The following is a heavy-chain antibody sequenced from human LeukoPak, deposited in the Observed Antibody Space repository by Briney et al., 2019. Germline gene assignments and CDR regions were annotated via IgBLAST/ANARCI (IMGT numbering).Heavy chain of an antibody. CDR2: IYSSGST. CDR3: ARISHGWFDY. J-gene: IGHJ4*02. Sequence: GGSLRLSCAASGFTFSSYWMNWVRQAPGKGLEWVSVIYSSGSTYYVDSVKGRLTISRDNSKNTLYLQMNSLRAEDTAVYYCARISHGWFDYWGQGTLVTVSS. V-gene: IGHV3-53*01. CDR1: GFTFSSYW. D-gene: IGHD6-19*01.